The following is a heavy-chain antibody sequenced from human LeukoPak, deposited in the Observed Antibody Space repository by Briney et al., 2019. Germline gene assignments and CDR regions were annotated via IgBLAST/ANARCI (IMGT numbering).Heavy chain of an antibody. CDR3: AKDRYSSSWYSDY. J-gene: IGHJ4*02. Sequence: GGSLRLSCAASGFTFSSYAMSWVRQAPGKGLEWVSAISGSGGSTYYADSVKGRFTISRDNSKSTLYLQMNSLRAEDTAVYYCAKDRYSSSWYSDYWGQGTLVTVSS. CDR2: ISGSGGST. CDR1: GFTFSSYA. V-gene: IGHV3-23*01. D-gene: IGHD6-13*01.